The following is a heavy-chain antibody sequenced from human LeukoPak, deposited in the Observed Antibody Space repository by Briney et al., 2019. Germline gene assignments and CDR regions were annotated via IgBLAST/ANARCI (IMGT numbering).Heavy chain of an antibody. CDR1: GGSFSGYY. D-gene: IGHD3-10*01. Sequence: SETLSLTCAVYGGSFSGYYWSWIRQPPGKGLEWIGEINHSGSTNYNPSLKSRVTISVDTSKNQFSLKLSSVTAADTAVYYCGKKRGFGELFANFDYWGQGTLVTVSS. J-gene: IGHJ4*02. CDR2: INHSGST. CDR3: GKKRGFGELFANFDY. V-gene: IGHV4-34*01.